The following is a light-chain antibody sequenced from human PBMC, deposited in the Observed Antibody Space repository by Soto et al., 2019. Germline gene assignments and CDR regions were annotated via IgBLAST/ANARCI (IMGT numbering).Light chain of an antibody. J-gene: IGKJ5*01. CDR3: QQYHRSSIT. CDR2: AAS. CDR1: QSISSY. V-gene: IGKV1-39*01. Sequence: DIQMTQSPSSLSASVGDRVTITCRASQSISSYLNWYQQKPGKAPKLLIYAASSLQSGVPSRFSGSGSGTDFTLTISSLQPEDFATYYCQQYHRSSITFGQGTRLEIK.